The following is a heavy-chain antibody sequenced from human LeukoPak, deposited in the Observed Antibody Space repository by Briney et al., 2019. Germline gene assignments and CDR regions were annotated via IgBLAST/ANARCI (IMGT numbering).Heavy chain of an antibody. CDR3: ARRTSNGGNSHPYYYYYYGMDA. D-gene: IGHD4-23*01. V-gene: IGHV5-51*01. CDR2: IYPGDSGT. J-gene: IGHJ6*02. CDR1: GYSFTSYC. Sequence: GESLKISCKGSGYSFTSYCIGWVRQMPGKGLEWIGIIYPGDSGTRYSPSFQGKVTISADKSISTAYLQSSSLTASDTAMYYCARRTSNGGNSHPYYYYYYGMDAWGQGTTVTASS.